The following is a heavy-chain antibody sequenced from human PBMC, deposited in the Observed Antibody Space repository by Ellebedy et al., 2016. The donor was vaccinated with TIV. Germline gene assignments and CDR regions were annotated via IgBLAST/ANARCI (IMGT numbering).Heavy chain of an antibody. D-gene: IGHD1-26*01. J-gene: IGHJ4*02. Sequence: MPSETLSLTCTVSGGSVTSGNYYWRWIRQAPGKGLEWIGHIQHTGNTKYNPSLERRVTIELDTSKNQFSLKVTDMTAADTAVYYCARMGDWEGFFWGQGALVTVSS. V-gene: IGHV4-61*01. CDR2: IQHTGNT. CDR1: GGSVTSGNYY. CDR3: ARMGDWEGFF.